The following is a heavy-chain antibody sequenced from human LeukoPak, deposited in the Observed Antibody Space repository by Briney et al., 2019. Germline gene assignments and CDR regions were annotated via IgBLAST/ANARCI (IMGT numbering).Heavy chain of an antibody. CDR2: IWYDGSNK. CDR3: ARVKAGIAAIDAPDY. Sequence: AGGSLRLSCAASGFTFSSYGMHWVRQAPGKGLEWVAVIWYDGSNKYYADSVKGRFTISRDNSKNTLYLQMNSLRAEDTAVYYCARVKAGIAAIDAPDYWGQGTLVTVSS. D-gene: IGHD6-13*01. J-gene: IGHJ4*02. V-gene: IGHV3-33*01. CDR1: GFTFSSYG.